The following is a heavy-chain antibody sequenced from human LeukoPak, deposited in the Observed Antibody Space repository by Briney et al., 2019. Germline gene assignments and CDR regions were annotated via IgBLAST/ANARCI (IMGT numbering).Heavy chain of an antibody. D-gene: IGHD4-17*01. Sequence: SETLSLTCAVYGGSFSGYYWSWIRQPPGKGLEWIGEINHSGSTNYNPSLKSRVTISVDTSKNQFSLKLGSVTAADTAVYYCARERGGRDYGDYRGADYWGQGTLVTVSS. CDR2: INHSGST. J-gene: IGHJ4*02. CDR1: GGSFSGYY. CDR3: ARERGGRDYGDYRGADY. V-gene: IGHV4-34*01.